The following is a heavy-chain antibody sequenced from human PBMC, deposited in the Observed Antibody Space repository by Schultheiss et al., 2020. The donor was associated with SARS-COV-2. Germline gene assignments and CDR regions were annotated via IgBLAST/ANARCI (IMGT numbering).Heavy chain of an antibody. D-gene: IGHD2-15*01. Sequence: GESLKISCVVSGFPLRNYALHWVRQAPGKGLEWVAVMSHDGSKNSYADSVTGRFIISRDNAKKALYLQMNSLRAEDTAVYYCARRGAVSVAAKAFDIWGQGTLVTVSS. V-gene: IGHV3-30*04. CDR2: MSHDGSKN. CDR3: ARRGAVSVAAKAFDI. CDR1: GFPLRNYA. J-gene: IGHJ3*02.